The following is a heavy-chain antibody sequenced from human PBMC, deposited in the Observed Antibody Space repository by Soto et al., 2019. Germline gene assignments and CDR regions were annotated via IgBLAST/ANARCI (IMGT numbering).Heavy chain of an antibody. J-gene: IGHJ4*01. V-gene: IGHV4-34*01. CDR2: INHRGST. CDR1: GGAFSGYC. CDR3: ARLRNEGRY. D-gene: IGHD1-1*01. Sequence: QVQLQQWGAGLLKPSETLSLTCAVYGGAFSGYCWTWIRQPPGKGLEWVGEINHRGSTNYNPSLKSRVTISVDTSKNPFSLKLTSVTAADTAVYYCARLRNEGRYLGHGTPVTVSS.